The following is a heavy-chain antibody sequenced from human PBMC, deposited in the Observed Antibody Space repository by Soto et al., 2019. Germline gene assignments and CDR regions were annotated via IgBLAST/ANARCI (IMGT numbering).Heavy chain of an antibody. V-gene: IGHV5-51*01. CDR1: GYXFARHW. J-gene: IGHJ6*02. D-gene: IGHD6-19*01. CDR3: ARHGHWLDGGGLDV. Sequence: EXPKISFESSGYXFARHWVVWVRHMPGKGLEWMGIIYPGYSDTRYRPSFQGQVTISADKSISTAYLQWNRLKASDTAMYYCARHGHWLDGGGLDVWGQGTTVTVSS. CDR2: IYPGYSDT.